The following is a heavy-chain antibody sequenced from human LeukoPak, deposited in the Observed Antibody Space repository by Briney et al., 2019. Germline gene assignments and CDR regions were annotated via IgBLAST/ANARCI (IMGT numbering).Heavy chain of an antibody. V-gene: IGHV4-59*01. J-gene: IGHJ5*02. CDR3: ASLPYYYDSSGYNH. Sequence: PSETLSLTCTVSGASISSYYWSWIRQPPGKGLEWIGYIYYSGSTNYNPSLKSRVTISVDTSKNQFSLKLSSVTAADTAVYYCASLPYYYDSSGYNHWGQGTLVTVSS. CDR2: IYYSGST. CDR1: GASISSYY. D-gene: IGHD3-22*01.